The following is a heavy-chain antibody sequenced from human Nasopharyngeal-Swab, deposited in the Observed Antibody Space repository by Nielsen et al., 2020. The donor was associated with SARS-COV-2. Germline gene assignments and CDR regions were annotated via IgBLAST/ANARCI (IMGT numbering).Heavy chain of an antibody. V-gene: IGHV3-73*01. D-gene: IGHD2-15*01. J-gene: IGHJ4*02. CDR1: GFTFSDSA. CDR2: IRSKGNTYAT. CDR3: TRCGGGCYSGRDY. Sequence: ETLSLTCAASGFTFSDSAIHWVRQASGKGLEWVGRIRSKGNTYATAYAASVKGRFTIFRDDPTNTAYLQMNSLKTEDTAVYYCTRCGGGCYSGRDYWGQGTLVTVSS.